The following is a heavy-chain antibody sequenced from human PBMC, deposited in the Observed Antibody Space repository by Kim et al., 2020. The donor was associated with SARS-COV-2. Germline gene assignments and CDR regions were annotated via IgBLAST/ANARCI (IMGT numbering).Heavy chain of an antibody. D-gene: IGHD5-12*01. V-gene: IGHV4-39*01. CDR2: IYYSGST. Sequence: SETLSLTCTVSGGSISSSSYYWGWIRQPPGKGLEWIGSIYYSGSTYYNPSLKSRVTISVDTSKNQFSLKLSSVTAADTAVYYCARLGGWREIVGGGYWGQGTLVTVSS. J-gene: IGHJ4*02. CDR1: GGSISSSSYY. CDR3: ARLGGWREIVGGGY.